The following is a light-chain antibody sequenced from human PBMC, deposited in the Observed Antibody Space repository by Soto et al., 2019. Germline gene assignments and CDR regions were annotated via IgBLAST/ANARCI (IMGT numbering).Light chain of an antibody. CDR2: AAS. CDR3: LQNNSYPLT. CDR1: QDINNY. J-gene: IGKJ4*01. Sequence: DIQMTQSPSAMSASVGARVTITCRASQDINNYLVWFQQKPGTVPKRLIYAASSLQSGVPSRFSGSRSGTEFTLTISSLQPEDFATYYCLQNNSYPLTFGGGTKVEIK. V-gene: IGKV1-17*03.